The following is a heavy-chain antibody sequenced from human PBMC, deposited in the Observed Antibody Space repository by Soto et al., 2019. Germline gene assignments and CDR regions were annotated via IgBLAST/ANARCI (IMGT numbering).Heavy chain of an antibody. CDR1: GFTFSSYG. Sequence: VQLVESGGGVVQPGRSLRLSCAASGFTFSSYGMPWVRQAPGKGLEWVAVISYDGSNKYYADSVKGRFTISRDNSKNTLYLQMNSLRVEDTAVYYCAKDLLRPGRAYGMDVWGQGTTVTVSS. CDR2: ISYDGSNK. J-gene: IGHJ6*02. CDR3: AKDLLRPGRAYGMDV. V-gene: IGHV3-30*18.